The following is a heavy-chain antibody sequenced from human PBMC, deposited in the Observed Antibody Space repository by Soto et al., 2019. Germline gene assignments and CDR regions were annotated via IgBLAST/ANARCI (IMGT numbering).Heavy chain of an antibody. D-gene: IGHD1-1*01. CDR3: AKATATSGGDFEI. Sequence: PGGSLRLSCAVSGFICSSYDMSWVRQAPGKGLEWVSTILVGGSPHYEDSVKGRFTISRDTSKNTVYLQMNSLTAGDTAVYYCAKATATSGGDFEIYGQGAMVTVSS. J-gene: IGHJ3*02. CDR2: ILVGGSP. V-gene: IGHV3-23*01. CDR1: GFICSSYD.